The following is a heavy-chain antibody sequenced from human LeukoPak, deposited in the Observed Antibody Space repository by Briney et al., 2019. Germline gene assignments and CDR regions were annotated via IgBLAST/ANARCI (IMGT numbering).Heavy chain of an antibody. D-gene: IGHD2-21*02. J-gene: IGHJ4*02. CDR3: ARAPPPTYCGGDCYSSYFDY. CDR1: GGSFSGYY. V-gene: IGHV4-34*01. Sequence: EASETLSLTCAVYGGSFSGYYWSWIRQPPGKGLEWIGEINHSGSTNYNPSLKSRVTISVDTSKNQFSLKLCSVTTADTAVYYCARAPPPTYCGGDCYSSYFDYWGQGTLFTVSS. CDR2: INHSGST.